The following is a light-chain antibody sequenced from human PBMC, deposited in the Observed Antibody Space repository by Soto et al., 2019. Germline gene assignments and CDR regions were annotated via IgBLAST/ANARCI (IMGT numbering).Light chain of an antibody. CDR3: QQYGSSPWT. J-gene: IGKJ1*01. CDR1: HSVSSSY. V-gene: IGKV3-20*01. Sequence: EIVLTQSPVTLSLSPGERVTLSCRASHSVSSSYLAWYQQKPGQAPRLFIHGASNRATGVPERFSGSVSGTDFTLTIRTLEPEDFAVYYCQQYGSSPWTFGQGTTVEI. CDR2: GAS.